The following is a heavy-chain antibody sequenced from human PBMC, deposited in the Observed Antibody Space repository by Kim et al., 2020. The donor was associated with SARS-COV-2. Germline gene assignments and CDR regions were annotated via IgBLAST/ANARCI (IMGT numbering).Heavy chain of an antibody. CDR1: GGSFSGYY. Sequence: PSETLSLTCAVYGGSFSGYYWSWIRQPPGKGLEWIGEINHSGSTNYNPSLKSRVTISVDTSKNQFSLKLSSVTAADTAVYYCARAAVFFGVVSSWSDKKWYNWFDPWGQGTLVTVSS. CDR2: INHSGST. V-gene: IGHV4-34*01. CDR3: ARAAVFFGVVSSWSDKKWYNWFDP. D-gene: IGHD3-3*01. J-gene: IGHJ5*02.